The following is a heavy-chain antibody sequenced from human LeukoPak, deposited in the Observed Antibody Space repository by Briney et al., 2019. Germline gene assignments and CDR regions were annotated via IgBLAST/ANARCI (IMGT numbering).Heavy chain of an antibody. CDR2: IDKKDKGYATAT. D-gene: IGHD1-26*01. CDR1: GFTFSGSA. Sequence: PGGSLRLSCAASGFTFSGSAIHWVRQSSGKGLEWVGQIDKKDKGYATATAYAASGKGRFTISRDDSINTAYLQMKSLKTEDTALYYCTRGSGTYNWFDPWGQGTLVTVSS. V-gene: IGHV3-73*01. J-gene: IGHJ5*02. CDR3: TRGSGTYNWFDP.